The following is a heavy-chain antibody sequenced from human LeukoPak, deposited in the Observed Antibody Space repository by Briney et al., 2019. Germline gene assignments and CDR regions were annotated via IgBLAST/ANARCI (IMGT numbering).Heavy chain of an antibody. CDR1: PGSISSDSYY. Sequence: SETLFLTCTVPPGSISSDSYYWAWIRQPPGKGLDWIGSVSYSGSTYFNPSLKSRVTISLDTSKQQFSLKVTSMTAADTAVYFCARDNVVDATSGIDYWGQGTLVTVSS. V-gene: IGHV4-39*07. CDR3: ARDNVVDATSGIDY. J-gene: IGHJ4*02. CDR2: VSYSGST. D-gene: IGHD2-15*01.